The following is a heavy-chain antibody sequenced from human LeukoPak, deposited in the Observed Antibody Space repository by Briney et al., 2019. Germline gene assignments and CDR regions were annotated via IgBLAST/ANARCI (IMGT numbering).Heavy chain of an antibody. CDR3: VRGGNGYTPFDF. CDR1: GYTLTQLS. V-gene: IGHV1-24*01. Sequence: ASVKVSCKVSGYTLTQLSMHWVRQAPGKGLEWMGSFDPEDDETIYAQKFQGRVTMTEDTSIDTAYMELSSLRSEDTAVYYCVRGGNGYTPFDFWGQGTLVTVSS. J-gene: IGHJ4*02. D-gene: IGHD5-24*01. CDR2: FDPEDDET.